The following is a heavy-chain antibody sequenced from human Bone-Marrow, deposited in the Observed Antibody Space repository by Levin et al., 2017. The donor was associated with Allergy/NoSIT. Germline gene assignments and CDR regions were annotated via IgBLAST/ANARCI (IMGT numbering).Heavy chain of an antibody. D-gene: IGHD2-21*02. CDR2: INPSGGST. Sequence: GASVKVSCKASGYTFTSYYMHWVRQAPGQGLEWMGIINPSGGSTSYAQKFQGRVTMTRDTSTSTVYMELSSLRSEDTAVYYCAREGLPAYCGGDCSTMVSQQSDYWGQGTLVTVSS. CDR3: AREGLPAYCGGDCSTMVSQQSDY. CDR1: GYTFTSYY. V-gene: IGHV1-46*01. J-gene: IGHJ4*02.